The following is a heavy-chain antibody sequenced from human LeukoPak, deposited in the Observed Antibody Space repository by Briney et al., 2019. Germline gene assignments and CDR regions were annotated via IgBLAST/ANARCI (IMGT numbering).Heavy chain of an antibody. V-gene: IGHV5-51*01. CDR1: GYSFTSYW. Sequence: LGESLKISCKGSGYSFTSYWIGWVRQMPGKGLEWMGIIYPGDSDTRYSPSFQGQVTISADKSISTSYLQWSSLKASDTAMYYCARHLGLYGGWFDPWGQGTLVTVSS. CDR2: IYPGDSDT. D-gene: IGHD2-2*02. J-gene: IGHJ5*02. CDR3: ARHLGLYGGWFDP.